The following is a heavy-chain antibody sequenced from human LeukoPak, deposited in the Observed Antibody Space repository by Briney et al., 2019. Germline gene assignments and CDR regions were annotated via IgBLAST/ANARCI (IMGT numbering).Heavy chain of an antibody. CDR1: GYTFTGYY. CDR3: ARGDYYGSPKVVAA. V-gene: IGHV1-2*02. J-gene: IGHJ5*02. Sequence: ASVKVSCKASGYTFTGYYMHWVRQAPGQGLEWIGWINPSSGDTNYAQKFQDRVTMTRDTSISTAYIELNFLRSDDTAVFYCARGDYYGSPKVVAAWGQGTLVTVSS. D-gene: IGHD3-10*01. CDR2: INPSSGDT.